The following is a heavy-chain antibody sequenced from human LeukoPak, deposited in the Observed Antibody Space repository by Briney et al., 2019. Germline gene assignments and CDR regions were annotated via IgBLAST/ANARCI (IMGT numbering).Heavy chain of an antibody. V-gene: IGHV3-48*03. D-gene: IGHD6-19*01. Sequence: GALRLSCAASGFTFSSYEMNWVRQAPGKGLEWVSYISSSGSTIYYADSVKGRFAISRDNAKNSLYLQMNSLRAEDTAVYYCARDHSRGWYIFDYWGQGTLVTVSS. CDR2: ISSSGSTI. CDR3: ARDHSRGWYIFDY. CDR1: GFTFSSYE. J-gene: IGHJ4*02.